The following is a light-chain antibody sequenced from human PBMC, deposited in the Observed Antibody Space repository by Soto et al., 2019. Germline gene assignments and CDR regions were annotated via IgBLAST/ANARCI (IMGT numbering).Light chain of an antibody. CDR3: SSYTTTSTYV. V-gene: IGLV2-14*01. CDR1: SSDVGGYDY. Sequence: QCVLTRPAAVSGCPGQSVTISCTGTSSDVGGYDYVSWYQQHPGKAPKFMIYEVTNRPSGVSHRFSGSKSGNTASLTISGLQAEDEADYYCSSYTTTSTYVFGTGTKVTVL. CDR2: EVT. J-gene: IGLJ1*01.